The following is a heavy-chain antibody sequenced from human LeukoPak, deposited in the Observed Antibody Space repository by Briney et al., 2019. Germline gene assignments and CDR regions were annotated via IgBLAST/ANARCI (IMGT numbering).Heavy chain of an antibody. D-gene: IGHD5-12*01. V-gene: IGHV3-23*01. CDR3: AKNVVATASTGWFDP. Sequence: GGSLRLSCAASGFTFSSYAISWVRQAPGRGLEWVSAISGSGGSTYYADSVKGRFTISRDNSKNTLYLQMNSLRAEDTAVYYCAKNVVATASTGWFDPWGQGTLVTVSS. J-gene: IGHJ5*02. CDR1: GFTFSSYA. CDR2: ISGSGGST.